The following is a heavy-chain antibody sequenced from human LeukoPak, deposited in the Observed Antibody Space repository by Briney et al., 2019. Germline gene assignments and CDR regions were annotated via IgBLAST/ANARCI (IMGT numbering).Heavy chain of an antibody. J-gene: IGHJ4*02. Sequence: ASVKVSCKASGYTFTSYYMHWVRQAPGEGLEWMGIINPSGGSTSYAQKFQGRVTMTRDMSTSTVYMELSNLRSEDTAVYYCAKGLYYYGSGSHLDYWAQGTLVNVS. D-gene: IGHD3-10*01. CDR1: GYTFTSYY. V-gene: IGHV1-46*01. CDR2: INPSGGST. CDR3: AKGLYYYGSGSHLDY.